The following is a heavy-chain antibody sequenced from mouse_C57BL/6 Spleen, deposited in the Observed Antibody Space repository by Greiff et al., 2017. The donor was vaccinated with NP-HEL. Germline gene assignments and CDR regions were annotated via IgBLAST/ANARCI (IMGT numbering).Heavy chain of an antibody. CDR1: GYTFTDYY. CDR3: ARPITTVVAKGRAMDY. Sequence: VQLQQSGPELVKPGASVKISCKASGYTFTDYYMNWVKQSHGKSLEWIGDINPNNGGTSYNQKFKGKATLTVDKSSSTAYMELRSLTSEDSAVYYCARPITTVVAKGRAMDYWGQGTSVTVSS. CDR2: INPNNGGT. J-gene: IGHJ4*01. V-gene: IGHV1-26*01. D-gene: IGHD1-1*01.